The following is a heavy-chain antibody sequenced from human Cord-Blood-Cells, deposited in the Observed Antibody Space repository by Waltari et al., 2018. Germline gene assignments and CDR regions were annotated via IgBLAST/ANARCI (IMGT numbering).Heavy chain of an antibody. D-gene: IGHD6-13*01. CDR2: IKQDGSEK. CDR1: GFTFSSYW. V-gene: IGHV3-7*01. CDR3: AIPGIAAAGNWFDP. J-gene: IGHJ5*02. Sequence: EVQLVESGGGLVQPGGSLRLSCAASGFTFSSYWMSWVRQAPGKGLEWGANIKQDGSEKYYVDSVKGRFTISRDNAKNSLYLQMNSLRAEDTAVYYCAIPGIAAAGNWFDPWGQGTLVTVSS.